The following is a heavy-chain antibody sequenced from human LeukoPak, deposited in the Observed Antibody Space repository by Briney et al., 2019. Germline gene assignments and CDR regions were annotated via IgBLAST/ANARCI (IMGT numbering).Heavy chain of an antibody. J-gene: IGHJ5*02. CDR3: SLGSYYIFLFDP. Sequence: GGSLRPSCAAPGFTFSSYWISGVRQAQGRGREWVARIKSKTDGGTTDYAAPVKGRFTISRDDSKNTLYLQMNSLKTEDTAVYYCSLGSYYIFLFDPWGQGTLVTVSS. CDR2: IKSKTDGGTT. D-gene: IGHD3-10*01. V-gene: IGHV3-15*01. CDR1: GFTFSSYW.